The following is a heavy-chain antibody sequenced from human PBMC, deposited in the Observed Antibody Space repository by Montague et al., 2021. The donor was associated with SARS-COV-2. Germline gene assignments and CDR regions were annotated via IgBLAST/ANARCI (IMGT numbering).Heavy chain of an antibody. CDR1: GGSINSSY. V-gene: IGHV4-59*01. D-gene: IGHD5-24*01. CDR3: AREGRWNCFDP. CDR2: IYYSGST. Sequence: SETLSLTCTVSGGSINSSYWSWIRQPPGKGLEWIGYIYYSGSTNYNPSLKTRVTISVDTSKNQFSLKLSSVTAADTAVYYCAREGRWNCFDPWGQGTLVTVSS. J-gene: IGHJ5*02.